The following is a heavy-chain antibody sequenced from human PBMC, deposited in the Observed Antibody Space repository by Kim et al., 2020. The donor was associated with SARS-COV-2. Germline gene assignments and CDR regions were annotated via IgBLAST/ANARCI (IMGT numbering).Heavy chain of an antibody. CDR1: GYSIGTAYY. J-gene: IGHJ4*01. V-gene: IGHV4-38-2*01. Sequence: SETLSLTCVVSGYSIGTAYYWGWIRQPPGKGLGWIGSVFRGGTIFSNPSLRSRLSISMDTSKNQISLKLTSVSAADTAVYYCARADSRGGGGWLGGYW. CDR2: VFRGGTI. D-gene: IGHD3-10*01. CDR3: ARADSRGGGGWLGGY.